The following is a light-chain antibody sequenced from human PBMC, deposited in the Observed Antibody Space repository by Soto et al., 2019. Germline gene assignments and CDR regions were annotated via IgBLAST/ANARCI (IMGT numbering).Light chain of an antibody. J-gene: IGKJ2*01. CDR3: QQYGSSPYT. Sequence: EIVLTQSPATLSLSPGERATLSCRASQSVGSNLAWYQQEPGQAPRLLIYGASSRATGIPDRFSGSVSGRDFTLTIGRLELEDFAVYYCQQYGSSPYTFGQGTKVDIK. CDR1: QSVGSN. CDR2: GAS. V-gene: IGKV3-20*01.